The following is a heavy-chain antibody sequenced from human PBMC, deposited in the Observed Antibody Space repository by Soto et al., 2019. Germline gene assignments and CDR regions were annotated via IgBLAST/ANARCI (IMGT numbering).Heavy chain of an antibody. V-gene: IGHV4-59*01. CDR1: GGSISSYY. CDR2: IYYSGST. CDR3: ARESEDLTSNFDY. Sequence: SETLSLTCTVSGGSISSYYWSWIRQPPGKGLEWIGYIYYSGSTNYNPSLKSRVTISVDTSKNQFSLKLSSVTAADTAVYYCARESEDLTSNFDYWGQGTLVTVSS. J-gene: IGHJ4*02.